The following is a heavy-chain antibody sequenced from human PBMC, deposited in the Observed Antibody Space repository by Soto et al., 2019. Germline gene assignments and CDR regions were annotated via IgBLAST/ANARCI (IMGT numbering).Heavy chain of an antibody. CDR2: INHSGST. CDR1: GGSFSGYY. Sequence: QVQLQQWGAGLLKPSETLSLTCAVYGGSFSGYYWSWIRQPPGKGLEWIGEINHSGSTNYNPSLKRRVTISVDTSKNQCSLKLSSVTAADTAVYYCARSVRGSLLDYWGQGTLVTVSS. V-gene: IGHV4-34*01. D-gene: IGHD1-26*01. J-gene: IGHJ4*02. CDR3: ARSVRGSLLDY.